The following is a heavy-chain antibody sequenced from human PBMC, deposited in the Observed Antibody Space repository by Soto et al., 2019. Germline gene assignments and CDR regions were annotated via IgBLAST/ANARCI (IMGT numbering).Heavy chain of an antibody. CDR3: ARHNGPLYVGYYYDMDV. CDR2: IYYSGST. D-gene: IGHD3-16*01. CDR1: GGSITSSSYY. J-gene: IGHJ6*02. V-gene: IGHV4-39*01. Sequence: SETLSLTCTVSGGSITSSSYYWGWIRQPPGKGLEWIGSIYYSGSTYYNPSLKSRVTISVDTSKNQFSLKLSSVTAADTAVYYCARHNGPLYVGYYYDMDVWGQGTTVTVSS.